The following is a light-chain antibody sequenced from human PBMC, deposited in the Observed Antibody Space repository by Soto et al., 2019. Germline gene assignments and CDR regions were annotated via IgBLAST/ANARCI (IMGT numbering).Light chain of an antibody. V-gene: IGLV2-14*01. CDR3: SSYISSSTFV. CDR1: SSDVGVYNY. CDR2: EVS. J-gene: IGLJ1*01. Sequence: QSVLTQPASVSGSPGQSITISCTGTSSDVGVYNYVSWYQQHPGKAPKLMIYEVSNRPSGVSNRFSGSKSGNTASLTISGLQAEDEADYYCSSYISSSTFVFGPGTKV.